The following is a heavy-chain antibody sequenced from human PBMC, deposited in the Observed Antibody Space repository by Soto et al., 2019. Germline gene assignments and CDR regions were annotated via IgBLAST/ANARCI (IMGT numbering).Heavy chain of an antibody. CDR2: IYHSGTT. CDR3: VRSLYSSRWYAGY. Sequence: SETLSLTCGVSGYSVSSASYWGWIRQPPGKGLEWIGSIYHSGTTYYNPSLKSRVTISLDTSKNQFSLRLSSVPAADTAVYYCVRSLYSSRWYAGYCGQRTLVTVSS. D-gene: IGHD6-13*01. V-gene: IGHV4-38-2*01. J-gene: IGHJ4*02. CDR1: GYSVSSASY.